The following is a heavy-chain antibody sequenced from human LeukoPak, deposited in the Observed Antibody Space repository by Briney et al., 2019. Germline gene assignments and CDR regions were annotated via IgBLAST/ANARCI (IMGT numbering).Heavy chain of an antibody. V-gene: IGHV3-30*02. CDR1: GFTFSSYG. CDR3: AKELRYFEWLSPFDY. J-gene: IGHJ4*02. Sequence: PGGSLRLSCAASGFTFSSYGMHWVRQAPGKGLEWVAFIRYDGSNKYYADSVKGRFTISRDNSKNTLYMQMNSLRAEDTAVYYCAKELRYFEWLSPFDYWGQGTLVTVSS. D-gene: IGHD3-9*01. CDR2: IRYDGSNK.